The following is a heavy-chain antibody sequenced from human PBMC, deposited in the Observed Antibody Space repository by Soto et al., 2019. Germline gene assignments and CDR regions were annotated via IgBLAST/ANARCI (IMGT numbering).Heavy chain of an antibody. V-gene: IGHV4-39*01. D-gene: IGHD3-3*01. CDR2: IYYSGST. CDR3: ARSAPTYYDFWSGFQVNGRYYYYMDV. CDR1: GGSISSSSYY. Sequence: SETLSLTCTVSGGSISSSSYYWGWIRQPPGKGLEWIGSIYYSGSTYYNPSLKSRVTISVDTSKNQFSLKLSSVTAADTAVYYCARSAPTYYDFWSGFQVNGRYYYYMDVWGKGTTVTVSS. J-gene: IGHJ6*03.